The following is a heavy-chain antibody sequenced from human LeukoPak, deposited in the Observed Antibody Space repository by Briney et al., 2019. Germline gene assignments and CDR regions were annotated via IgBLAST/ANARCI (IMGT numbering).Heavy chain of an antibody. CDR1: GDSMTSTSHF. V-gene: IGHV4-39*07. D-gene: IGHD2-2*01. CDR2: IYYRGST. CDR3: ARVAPDASDAFDI. J-gene: IGHJ3*02. Sequence: SETLSLTCTVSGDSMTSTSHFWDWVRQPPGKGLEWLGSIYYRGSTYYKPSLKSRVTISVDTSKNQFSLKLTSVTAADTAVYYCARVAPDASDAFDIWGQGTMVTVSS.